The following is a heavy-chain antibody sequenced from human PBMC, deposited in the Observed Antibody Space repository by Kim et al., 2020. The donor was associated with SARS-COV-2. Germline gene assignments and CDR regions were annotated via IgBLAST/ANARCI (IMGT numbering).Heavy chain of an antibody. CDR2: IYHSGST. V-gene: IGHV4-4*02. CDR3: ARSSSGHLPNKAFLVGATPGGEFDY. D-gene: IGHD1-26*01. Sequence: SETLSLTCAVSGGSISSSNWWSWVRQPPGKGLEWIGEIYHSGSTNYNPSLKSRVTISVDKSKNQFSLKLSSVTAADTAVYYCARSSSGHLPNKAFLVGATPGGEFDYWGQGTLVTVSS. CDR1: GGSISSSNW. J-gene: IGHJ4*02.